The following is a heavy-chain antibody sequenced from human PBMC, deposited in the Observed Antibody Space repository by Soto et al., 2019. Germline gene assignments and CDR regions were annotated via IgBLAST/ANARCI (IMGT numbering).Heavy chain of an antibody. J-gene: IGHJ6*02. CDR1: GGSFIGYY. CDR2: SNRSGST. D-gene: IGHD5-18*01. CDR3: ARYWGKYSYGDYYQYGIAV. V-gene: IGHV4-34*01. Sequence: SETLSLTCAVYGGSFIGYYWSWIRQTPGKGLEWIGESNRSGSTNYNPSLKSRVTISVDTSKNQFSLKLRSVTAADTAVYYCARYWGKYSYGDYYQYGIAVPAQRTTVPVS.